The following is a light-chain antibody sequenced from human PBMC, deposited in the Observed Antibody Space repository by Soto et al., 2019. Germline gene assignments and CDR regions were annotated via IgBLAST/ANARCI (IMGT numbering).Light chain of an antibody. V-gene: IGKV3-20*01. CDR1: QIISNSY. Sequence: EIGLTQSPGTLSLSPGDRATLSCRASQIISNSYLAWYQQKPGHAPRLLIYAASSMATGIPDRFSGSGSGTDFTLTISRLEPEDFAVYYCQHYSTSLLTFGGGTKVEIK. CDR2: AAS. J-gene: IGKJ4*01. CDR3: QHYSTSLLT.